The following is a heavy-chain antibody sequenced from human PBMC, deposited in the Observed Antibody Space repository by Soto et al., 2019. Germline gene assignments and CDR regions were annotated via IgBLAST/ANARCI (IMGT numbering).Heavy chain of an antibody. CDR1: GYTFTSYD. Sequence: ASVKVSCKASGYTFTSYDINWVRQAPGKGLEWMGGFDPEDGETIYAQKFQGRVTMTEDTSTDTAYMELSSLRSEDTAVYYCATETYDILTGRLYYYYGMDVWGQGTTVTVSS. CDR2: FDPEDGET. D-gene: IGHD3-9*01. CDR3: ATETYDILTGRLYYYYGMDV. J-gene: IGHJ6*02. V-gene: IGHV1-24*01.